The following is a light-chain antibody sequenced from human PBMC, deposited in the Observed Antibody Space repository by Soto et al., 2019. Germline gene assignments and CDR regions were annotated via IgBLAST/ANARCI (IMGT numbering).Light chain of an antibody. CDR1: QSINSW. Sequence: DIQMTQCPSTLSASVGDIVTITCRASQSINSWLAWYQQKPGKAPKCLIYDATNLESGVPSRVSGSGSGTEFTLTISSLQPDDFATYYCQQYSSYCTFGQGTKVEIK. CDR2: DAT. CDR3: QQYSSYCT. J-gene: IGKJ1*01. V-gene: IGKV1-5*01.